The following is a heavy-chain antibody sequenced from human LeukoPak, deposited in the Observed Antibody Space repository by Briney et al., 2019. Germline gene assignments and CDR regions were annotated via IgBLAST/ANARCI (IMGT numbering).Heavy chain of an antibody. CDR1: GFTFGDYA. D-gene: IGHD4-17*01. J-gene: IGHJ4*01. V-gene: IGHV3-49*04. Sequence: GGSLRLSCTASGFTFGDYAMSWVRQAPGKGLEWVGFIRSKAYGGTTEYAASVKGRLTISRDDSKSIAYLQMNSLKTEDTAVIYCTCDYGDYRLDYWGHRTLVTVSS. CDR2: IRSKAYGGTT. CDR3: TCDYGDYRLDY.